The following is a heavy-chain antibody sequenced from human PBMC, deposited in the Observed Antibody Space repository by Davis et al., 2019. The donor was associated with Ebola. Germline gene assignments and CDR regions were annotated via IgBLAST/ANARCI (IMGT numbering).Heavy chain of an antibody. V-gene: IGHV4-38-2*01. CDR1: GYSISSGYY. J-gene: IGHJ5*02. CDR2: IYHSGST. D-gene: IGHD6-6*01. CDR3: ARGLGTRPSRWFDP. Sequence: PSETLSLTCAVSGYSISSGYYWGWIRQPPGKGLEWIGSIYHSGSTYYNPSLKSRVTISVDTSKNQFSLKLSSVTAADTAVYYCARGLGTRPSRWFDPWGQGTLVTVSS.